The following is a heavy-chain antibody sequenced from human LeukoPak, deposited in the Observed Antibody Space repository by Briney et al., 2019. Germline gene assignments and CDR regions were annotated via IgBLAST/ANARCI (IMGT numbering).Heavy chain of an antibody. J-gene: IGHJ4*02. CDR1: DGCISSSSYY. V-gene: IGHV4-39*01. D-gene: IGHD6-19*01. CDR3: AMVKGSGWYFFYQ. CDR2: IYYSGST. Sequence: SETLSLTCTVSDGCISSSSYYWGWIRQPPGKRLEWIGSIYYSGSTYYNPSLKSRVTISADTSKNQFSLKLTSVTAADTAVYYCAMVKGSGWYFFYQWGQGTLVTVSS.